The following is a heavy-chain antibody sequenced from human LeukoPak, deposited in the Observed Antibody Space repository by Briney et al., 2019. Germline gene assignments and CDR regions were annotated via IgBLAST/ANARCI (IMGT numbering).Heavy chain of an antibody. D-gene: IGHD2/OR15-2a*01. Sequence: VRSPRPSRVASVFGLTIACMNSVRDTPRKGLWRGARIRSNTDGGTPDYAAPVKGRFIMSRNDSQNTLDLQMTSLKTEDTAVYYCTTDPFADPILHFDYWGQGALVTVSS. CDR1: VFGLTIAC. CDR3: TTDPFADPILHFDY. V-gene: IGHV3-15*01. CDR2: IRSNTDGGTP. J-gene: IGHJ4*02.